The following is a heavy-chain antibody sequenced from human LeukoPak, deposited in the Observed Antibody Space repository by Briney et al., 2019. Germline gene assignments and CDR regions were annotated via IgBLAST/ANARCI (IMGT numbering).Heavy chain of an antibody. V-gene: IGHV4-61*02. CDR1: GGSISSGTYY. J-gene: IGHJ6*03. CDR3: ARERRVAAVHYYYYYMDV. CDR2: FYTSGST. Sequence: PSETLSLTCTVSGGSISSGTYYWSWIRQPAGKGLEWIGRFYTSGSTNYNPSLKSRVTISVDTSKNQFSLKLSSVTAADTAVYYCARERRVAAVHYYYYYMDVWGKGTTVTISS. D-gene: IGHD6-19*01.